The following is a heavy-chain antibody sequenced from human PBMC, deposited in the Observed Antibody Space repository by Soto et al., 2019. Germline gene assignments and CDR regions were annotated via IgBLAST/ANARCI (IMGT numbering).Heavy chain of an antibody. V-gene: IGHV1-46*01. CDR1: GYTFTSYD. Sequence: ASVKVSCKASGYTFTSYDINWVRQATGQGLEWMGIINPTGGSTSYAQKFQGRVTMTRDTSTSTAYMELSRLRSDDTAVYYCARGPPSSYYSRGYHKFLDYWDQG. D-gene: IGHD3-22*01. J-gene: IGHJ4*02. CDR3: ARGPPSSYYSRGYHKFLDY. CDR2: INPTGGST.